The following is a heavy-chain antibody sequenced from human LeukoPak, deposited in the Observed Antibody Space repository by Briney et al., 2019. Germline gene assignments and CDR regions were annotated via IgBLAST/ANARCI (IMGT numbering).Heavy chain of an antibody. CDR3: ARDRGWRSSGYYLYYFDF. CDR2: IKGGGSEK. Sequence: GGSLRLSCAASGFTLSGYFMSWVRQAPGEGLEWVASIKGGGSEKYYVDSVKGRFTISRDNAKNSLYLQMNGLRAEDTAVYYCARDRGWRSSGYYLYYFDFWGQGTLVTVSS. D-gene: IGHD3-22*01. CDR1: GFTLSGYF. J-gene: IGHJ4*02. V-gene: IGHV3-7*01.